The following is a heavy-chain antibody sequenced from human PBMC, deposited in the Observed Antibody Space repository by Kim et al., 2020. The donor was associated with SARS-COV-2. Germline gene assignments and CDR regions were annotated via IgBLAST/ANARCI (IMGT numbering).Heavy chain of an antibody. Sequence: SPSFQGHVTISADKSISTAYLQWSSLKASDTAMYYCARLSHTQDILWFDPWGQGTLVTVSS. CDR3: ARLSHTQDILWFDP. V-gene: IGHV5-10-1*01. J-gene: IGHJ5*02. D-gene: IGHD2-15*01.